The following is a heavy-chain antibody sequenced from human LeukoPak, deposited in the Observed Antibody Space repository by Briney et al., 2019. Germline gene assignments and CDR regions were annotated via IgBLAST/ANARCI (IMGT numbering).Heavy chain of an antibody. Sequence: GGSLRLSCAASGFTFSDYSMNWVRQAPGKGLEWVSSITSSGTYIYYADSVKGRFTISRDNSKNTLYLQMNSLRAEDTAVYYCARAGQWLVSDAFDIWGQGTMVTVSS. CDR1: GFTFSDYS. V-gene: IGHV3-21*04. CDR3: ARAGQWLVSDAFDI. D-gene: IGHD6-19*01. CDR2: ITSSGTYI. J-gene: IGHJ3*02.